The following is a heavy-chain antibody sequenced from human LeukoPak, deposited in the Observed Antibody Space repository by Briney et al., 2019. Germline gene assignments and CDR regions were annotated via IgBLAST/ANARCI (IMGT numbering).Heavy chain of an antibody. J-gene: IGHJ3*02. CDR1: GFTFSSYG. Sequence: GGSLRLSCAASGFTFSSYGMHWVRQAPGKGLEWVAVIWYDGSNKYYADSVKGRFTISRDNSKNTLYLQMNSLRAEDTAVYYCARTLDYDILTGYLPGRAFDIWGQGTMVTVSS. V-gene: IGHV3-33*01. D-gene: IGHD3-9*01. CDR2: IWYDGSNK. CDR3: ARTLDYDILTGYLPGRAFDI.